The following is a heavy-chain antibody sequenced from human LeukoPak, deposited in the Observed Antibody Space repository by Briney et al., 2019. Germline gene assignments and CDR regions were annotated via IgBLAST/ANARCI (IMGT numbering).Heavy chain of an antibody. CDR1: GGSISSYY. V-gene: IGHV4-4*07. Sequence: SETLSLTCTVSGGSISSYYWSWVRQPAGKGLEWIGRIYTSGSTNYNPSLKSRVTMSVATSKNQFSLKLSSVTAADTAVYYCARGPHNAAAFDYWGQGTLVTVSS. CDR2: IYTSGST. D-gene: IGHD6-13*01. J-gene: IGHJ4*02. CDR3: ARGPHNAAAFDY.